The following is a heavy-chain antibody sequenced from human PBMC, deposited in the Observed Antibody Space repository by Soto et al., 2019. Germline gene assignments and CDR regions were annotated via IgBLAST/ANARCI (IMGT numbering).Heavy chain of an antibody. Sequence: ASVKVSCKASGGTFSSYAISWVRQAPGQGLEWMGGIIPIFGTANYAQKLQGRVTITADESTSTAYMELSSLRSEDTAVYYCARLPGSRSDYYYYGMDVWGQGTTVTVSS. CDR3: ARLPGSRSDYYYYGMDV. D-gene: IGHD3-10*01. CDR2: IIPIFGTA. CDR1: GGTFSSYA. V-gene: IGHV1-69*13. J-gene: IGHJ6*02.